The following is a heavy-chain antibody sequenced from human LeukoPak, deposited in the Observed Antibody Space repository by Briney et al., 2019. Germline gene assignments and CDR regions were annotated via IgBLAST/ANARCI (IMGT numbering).Heavy chain of an antibody. Sequence: GASVNVSCKASGYTFTDYFMHWVRQAPGQGLEWMGWINPNSGGTNYAQKFQGRVTMTRDTSISTAYMELSRLRSDDTAVYYCGRVTSDDAFDIWGQGTMVTVSS. V-gene: IGHV1-2*02. D-gene: IGHD1-20*01. CDR2: INPNSGGT. J-gene: IGHJ3*02. CDR1: GYTFTDYF. CDR3: GRVTSDDAFDI.